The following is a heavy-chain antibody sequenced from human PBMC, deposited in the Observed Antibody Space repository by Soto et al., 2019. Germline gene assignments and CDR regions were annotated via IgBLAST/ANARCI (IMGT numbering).Heavy chain of an antibody. CDR2: ISHSGST. J-gene: IGHJ4*02. CDR3: AARHFWSHRWTDRRLAY. V-gene: IGHV4-4*02. Sequence: SEKLSLTYAVSGDSINSSHWWNWVRQPPEKGLEWIGQISHSGSTNYNPSLTSRVTISVDKSKNHFSLKLTSVTAADTAVYYCAARHFWSHRWTDRRLAYWCQGTLVT. D-gene: IGHD3-3*02. CDR1: GDSINSSHW.